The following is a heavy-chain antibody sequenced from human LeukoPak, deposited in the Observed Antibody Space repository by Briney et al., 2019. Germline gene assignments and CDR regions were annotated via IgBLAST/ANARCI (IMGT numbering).Heavy chain of an antibody. J-gene: IGHJ4*02. Sequence: PGGSLRLSCAASGFTFSSYAMHWVRQAPGKGLEWVANTREDGSEKYYVDSVKGRFTISRDNAKDSLYLQMNSLRAEDTAVYYCARELAGHYYGSGSFFDYWGQGTLVTVSS. V-gene: IGHV3-7*01. CDR1: GFTFSSYA. CDR2: TREDGSEK. CDR3: ARELAGHYYGSGSFFDY. D-gene: IGHD3-10*01.